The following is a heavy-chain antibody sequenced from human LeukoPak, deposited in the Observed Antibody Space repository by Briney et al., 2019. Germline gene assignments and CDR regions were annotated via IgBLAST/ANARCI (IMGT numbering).Heavy chain of an antibody. V-gene: IGHV3-21*01. J-gene: IGHJ5*02. D-gene: IGHD1-26*01. CDR3: ARDSSGSYNLFDP. Sequence: PGGSLRLSCAASGFTFSSYSMNWVRQAPGKGLEWVSSISSSSSYIYYADSLKGRFTISRDNAKNSLYLQMNSLRAEDTAVYYCARDSSGSYNLFDPWGQGTLVTVSS. CDR2: ISSSSSYI. CDR1: GFTFSSYS.